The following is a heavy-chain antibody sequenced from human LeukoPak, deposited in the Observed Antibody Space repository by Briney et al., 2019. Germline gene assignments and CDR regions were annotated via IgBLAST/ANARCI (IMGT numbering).Heavy chain of an antibody. V-gene: IGHV3-23*01. D-gene: IGHD3-10*01. CDR1: GFTFSSYA. CDR2: ISNSGGST. J-gene: IGHJ4*02. CDR3: AKRASGSGTSLYYFDY. Sequence: GESLKISCAASGFTFSSYAMSWVRQAPGKGLEWVSVISNSGGSTFYADSVKGRFTISRDNSKNTLYLQMNSLRAEDTAVYYCAKRASGSGTSLYYFDYWGQGTLVTVSS.